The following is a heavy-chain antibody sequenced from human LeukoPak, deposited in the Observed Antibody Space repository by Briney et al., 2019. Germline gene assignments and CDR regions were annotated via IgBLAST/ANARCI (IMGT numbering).Heavy chain of an antibody. J-gene: IGHJ4*02. CDR3: ARGVSYDILTGYYKYYFDY. D-gene: IGHD3-9*01. Sequence: PSETLSLTCAVYGGSFSGYYWSWIRQPPGKGLEWIGEINHSGSTNYNPSLKSPVTISVDTSKNQFSLKLSSVTAADTAVYYCARGVSYDILTGYYKYYFDYWGQGTLVTVSS. CDR1: GGSFSGYY. CDR2: INHSGST. V-gene: IGHV4-34*01.